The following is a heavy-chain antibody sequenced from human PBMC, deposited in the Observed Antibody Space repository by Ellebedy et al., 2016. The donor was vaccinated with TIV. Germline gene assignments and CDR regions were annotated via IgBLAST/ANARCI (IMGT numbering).Heavy chain of an antibody. J-gene: IGHJ6*02. CDR1: GDSVSNNTSS. Sequence: MPSETLSLTCAISGDSVSNNTSSWNWIRQSPSRGLEWLGRTYYRSKWYNDYAVSVQSRIIISADTSKNHLSLQLNSVTPDDTAVYYCARDVRAGSPVVPHYGMDVWGQGTTVTVSS. CDR2: TYYRSKWYN. V-gene: IGHV6-1*01. CDR3: ARDVRAGSPVVPHYGMDV. D-gene: IGHD6-6*01.